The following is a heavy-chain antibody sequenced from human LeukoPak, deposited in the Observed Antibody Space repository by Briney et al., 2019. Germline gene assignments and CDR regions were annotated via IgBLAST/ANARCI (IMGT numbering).Heavy chain of an antibody. V-gene: IGHV3-48*04. J-gene: IGHJ4*02. CDR2: ISISRNIA. CDR3: LRGDRRDY. CDR1: GFTFSTYS. Sequence: GGSLRLSCAASGFTFSTYSMNWLRQAPGKGLEWVSYISISRNIAYYADSVKGRFIISRDNAKDSLYLQMNSLRVEDTAVYYCLRGDRRDYWGQGTLVTVSS.